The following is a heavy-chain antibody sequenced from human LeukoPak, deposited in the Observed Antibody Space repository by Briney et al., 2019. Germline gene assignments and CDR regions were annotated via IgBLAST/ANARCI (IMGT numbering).Heavy chain of an antibody. Sequence: GGSLRLSCAASGFTFSSYGMSWVRQAPGKGLEWVSAISGSGGSTYYADSVKGRFTISRDNPKNTLYLQMNSLRAEDTAVYYCAKHRGSSSSWDYFDYWGQGTLVTVSS. V-gene: IGHV3-23*01. CDR3: AKHRGSSSSWDYFDY. CDR1: GFTFSSYG. D-gene: IGHD6-13*01. J-gene: IGHJ4*02. CDR2: ISGSGGST.